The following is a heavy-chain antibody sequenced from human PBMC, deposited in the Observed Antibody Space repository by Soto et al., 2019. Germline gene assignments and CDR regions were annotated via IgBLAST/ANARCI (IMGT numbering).Heavy chain of an antibody. V-gene: IGHV1-2*04. CDR2: INPNSGVT. J-gene: IGHJ6*03. CDR3: ARASGGATATLVYYYFYMDV. Sequence: QVQLVQSGAEVKKPGASVTVSCRSSGDTFTDYYMHWVRQAPGQGLEWMGWINPNSGVTKYAQKVQGWVTLTRDRYTRTVYMQLSRLRSDDAAVYYCARASGGATATLVYYYFYMDVWGTGTTVTVSS. D-gene: IGHD5-12*01. CDR1: GDTFTDYY.